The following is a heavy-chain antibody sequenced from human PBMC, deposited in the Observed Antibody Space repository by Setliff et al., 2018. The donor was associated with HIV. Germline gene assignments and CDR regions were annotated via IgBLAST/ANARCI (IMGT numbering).Heavy chain of an antibody. D-gene: IGHD6-6*01. V-gene: IGHV1-69*13. CDR3: ATFRDVSSEA. J-gene: IGHJ5*02. CDR2: IVPKFGTA. Sequence: SVKVSCKASGGTINTFTITWVRQAPGHGLQWLGGIVPKFGTANYARKFQGRVRITADESTNTSYMELSSLTAEDTAVYYCATFRDVSSEAWGQVTLVTVSS. CDR1: GGTINTFT.